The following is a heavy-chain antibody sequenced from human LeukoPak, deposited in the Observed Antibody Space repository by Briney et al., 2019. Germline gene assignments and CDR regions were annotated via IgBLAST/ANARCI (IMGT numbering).Heavy chain of an antibody. CDR3: ARDPLAVVGVFDY. J-gene: IGHJ4*02. CDR2: INPNSGGT. V-gene: IGHV1-2*02. CDR1: GYTFTGYY. Sequence: ASVKVSCKASGYTFTGYYMHWVRQAPGQGLEWMGWINPNSGGTNYAQKFQGRVTMTRDTSISTAYMELSRLRSDDTAVYYCARDPLAVVGVFDYWGQGTLVTVSS. D-gene: IGHD6-19*01.